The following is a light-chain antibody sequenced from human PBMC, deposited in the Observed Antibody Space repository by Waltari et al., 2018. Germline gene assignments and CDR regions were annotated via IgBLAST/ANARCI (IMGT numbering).Light chain of an antibody. V-gene: IGLV2-14*03. Sequence: QSALTQPASVSGSPGQSIAISCTGSSGAIGGYDFVSWYQQHPGEAPKLLIYDVFHRPAGISGRFSGSKSGNTASRTISGLQTDDEANYYCSSYSDSSTPVVFGGGTTVTVL. CDR2: DVF. CDR3: SSYSDSSTPVV. CDR1: SGAIGGYDF. J-gene: IGLJ2*01.